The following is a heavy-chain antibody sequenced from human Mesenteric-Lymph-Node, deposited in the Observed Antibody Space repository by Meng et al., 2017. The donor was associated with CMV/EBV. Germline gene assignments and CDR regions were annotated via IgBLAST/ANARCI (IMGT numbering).Heavy chain of an antibody. D-gene: IGHD1-1*01. CDR2: FDPEDGEK. V-gene: IGHV1-24*01. CDR3: AVSRVPRDYYYGMDV. J-gene: IGHJ6*02. CDR1: GYTLTALS. Sequence: ASVKVSCKVSGYTLTALSMHWVRQAPGKGLEWMGGFDPEDGEKVYAQKFQGRVTMTEDTSADTAYMELSSLRSEDTAVYYCAVSRVPRDYYYGMDVWGQGTTVTVSS.